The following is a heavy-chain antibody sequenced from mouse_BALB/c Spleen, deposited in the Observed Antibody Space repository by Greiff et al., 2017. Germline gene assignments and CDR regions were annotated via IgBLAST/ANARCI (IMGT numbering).Heavy chain of an antibody. CDR1: GFTFSSYT. Sequence: EVHLVESGGGLVQPGGSLKLSCAASGFTFSSYTMSWVRQTPEKRLEWVAYISNGGGSTYYPDTVKGRFTISRDNAKNTLYLQMSSLKSEDTAMYYCARHSPTYYRYDGFDYWGQGTTLTVSS. D-gene: IGHD2-14*01. V-gene: IGHV5-12-2*01. J-gene: IGHJ2*01. CDR2: ISNGGGST. CDR3: ARHSPTYYRYDGFDY.